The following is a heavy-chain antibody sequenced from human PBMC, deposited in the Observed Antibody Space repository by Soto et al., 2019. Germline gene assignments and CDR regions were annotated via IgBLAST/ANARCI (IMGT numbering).Heavy chain of an antibody. J-gene: IGHJ4*02. CDR2: LSGIGGSS. CDR1: GFTFSNYA. Sequence: GESLKISCAASGFTFSNYAMNWVRQAPGKGLEWVSLLSGIGGSSHYAHSVKGRFTISRDNSKNTLYLQMNSLRPDDTAVYFCAKVVDASWNTVSTLQLYFDSWGQGTLVTVSS. CDR3: AKVVDASWNTVSTLQLYFDS. D-gene: IGHD1-1*01. V-gene: IGHV3-23*01.